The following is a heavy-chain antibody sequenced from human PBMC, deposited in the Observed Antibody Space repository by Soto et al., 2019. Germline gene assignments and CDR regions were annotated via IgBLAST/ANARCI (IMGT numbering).Heavy chain of an antibody. CDR2: ISGYNGNT. CDR1: GYTFTSYG. D-gene: IGHD3-10*01. J-gene: IGHJ6*02. V-gene: IGHV1-18*04. CDR3: ARAGIYYYGSGSHYYSGMDV. Sequence: QVQLVQSGAEVKKPGASVKVSCKASGYTFTSYGVSWVRQAPGQGLEWMGWISGYNGNTNYAQKLQGRVTMTTDTSTSTDYMELRSLRSDDTAVYYCARAGIYYYGSGSHYYSGMDVWGQGITVTVSS.